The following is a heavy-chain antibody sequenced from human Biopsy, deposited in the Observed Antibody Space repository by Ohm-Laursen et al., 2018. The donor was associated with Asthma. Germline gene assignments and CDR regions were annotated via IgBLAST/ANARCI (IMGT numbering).Heavy chain of an antibody. CDR2: IYWDDDK. V-gene: IGHV2-5*02. J-gene: IGHJ4*02. Sequence: TQTLTLTCTFSGFSLSTSGGGVGWIRQPPGKALEWHGNIYWDDDKRYSPSLQSRLTITRDTPKDQVVLTMTNMGPVDTGTYYCVHTLVGLKAFDFWGQGTLVTVSS. CDR3: VHTLVGLKAFDF. D-gene: IGHD1-26*01. CDR1: GFSLSTSGGG.